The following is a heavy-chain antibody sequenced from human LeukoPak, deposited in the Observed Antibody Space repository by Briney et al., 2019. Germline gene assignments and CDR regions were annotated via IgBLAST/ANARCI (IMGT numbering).Heavy chain of an antibody. CDR1: GFTFSTYA. Sequence: PGGSLRLSCAASGFTFSTYAMHWVRQAPGKGLKWVAVISYDGNNKYYADSVKGRFTISRDNSKNTLYLQMNSLRTEDTAVYYCARDHSMEYGNWFDPWGQGTLVTVSS. V-gene: IGHV3-30-3*01. CDR2: ISYDGNNK. D-gene: IGHD2/OR15-2a*01. J-gene: IGHJ5*02. CDR3: ARDHSMEYGNWFDP.